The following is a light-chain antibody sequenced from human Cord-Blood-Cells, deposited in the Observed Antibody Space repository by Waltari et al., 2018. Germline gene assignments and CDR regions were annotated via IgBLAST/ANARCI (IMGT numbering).Light chain of an antibody. CDR1: SSNIGSNT. J-gene: IGLJ1*01. V-gene: IGLV1-44*01. CDR3: AAWDDSLNGYV. Sequence: QSVLTQPPSASGTPGQRVTISCSGSSSNIGSNTVNWYQQPPGTAPKLLIYSNNQRPSGAPDRFSGSKSCTSASLAISGLQSEDEADYYCAAWDDSLNGYVFGTGTKVTVL. CDR2: SNN.